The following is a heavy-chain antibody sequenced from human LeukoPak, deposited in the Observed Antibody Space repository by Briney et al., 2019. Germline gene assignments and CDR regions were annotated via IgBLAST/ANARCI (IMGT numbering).Heavy chain of an antibody. V-gene: IGHV4-4*07. Sequence: SETLSLTCSVSGVAISDYFWSWIRQPAGRDLEWIGRISTTGSTYFNPSLQSRVRMSVDSSKTHFSLRLSSVTAAATAVYYCARSPSTIGWNWGYYFDFWGQGHLVTVSS. CDR2: ISTTGST. D-gene: IGHD1-7*01. CDR3: ARSPSTIGWNWGYYFDF. CDR1: GVAISDYF. J-gene: IGHJ4*02.